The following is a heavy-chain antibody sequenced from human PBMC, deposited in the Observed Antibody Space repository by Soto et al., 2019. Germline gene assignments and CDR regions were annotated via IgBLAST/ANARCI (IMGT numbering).Heavy chain of an antibody. CDR2: IYYSGIT. J-gene: IGHJ4*01. D-gene: IGHD3-3*01. CDR3: ASYYDFWSGYYL. V-gene: IGHV4-61*01. Sequence: SETLSLTCTVSGDSVSSGSYYWSWIRQPPGKGLEWIGYIYYSGITKYNPSLKSRVTTSVDRSKNQFFLKLTSVTAADTAVYYCASYYDFWSGYYLWGHGTLVTFSS. CDR1: GDSVSSGSYY.